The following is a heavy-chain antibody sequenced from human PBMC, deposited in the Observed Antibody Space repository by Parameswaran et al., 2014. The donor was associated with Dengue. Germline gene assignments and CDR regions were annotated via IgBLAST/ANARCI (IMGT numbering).Heavy chain of an antibody. D-gene: IGHD4-11*01. V-gene: IGHV1-69*04. CDR2: IIPILGIA. Sequence: WVRQAPGQGLEWMGRIIPILGIANYAQKFQGRVTITADKSTSTAYMELSSLRSEDTAVYYCAREVKYSNYIIADYYYMDVWGKGTTVTVSS. J-gene: IGHJ6*03. CDR3: AREVKYSNYIIADYYYMDV.